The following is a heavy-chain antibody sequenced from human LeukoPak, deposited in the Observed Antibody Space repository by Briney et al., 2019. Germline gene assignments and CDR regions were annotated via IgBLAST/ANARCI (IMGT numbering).Heavy chain of an antibody. D-gene: IGHD6-19*01. CDR1: GGTFCGYY. CDR3: ARPFLRFSSGWHFDY. V-gene: IGHV4-34*01. CDR2: INHSGNT. J-gene: IGHJ4*02. Sequence: SETLSLTCAVYGGTFCGYYWNWIRQPPGKGLEWIGEINHSGNTNYNPSLKSRVTISIDTSKNQFSLKLSSVTAADTAIYYCARPFLRFSSGWHFDYWGQGILVTVSS.